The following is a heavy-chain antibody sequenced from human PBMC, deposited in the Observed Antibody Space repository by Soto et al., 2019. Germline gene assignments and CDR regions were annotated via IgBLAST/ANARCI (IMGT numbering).Heavy chain of an antibody. CDR2: IYYSGST. CDR3: ARVTDFWSGYCMDV. J-gene: IGHJ6*02. Sequence: SETLSLTCTVSGGSISSYYWSWIRQPPGKGLEWIGYIYYSGSTNYNPSLKSRVTISVDTSKNQFSLKLSSVTAADTAVYYCARVTDFWSGYCMDVWGQGTTVTVSS. CDR1: GGSISSYY. D-gene: IGHD3-3*01. V-gene: IGHV4-59*01.